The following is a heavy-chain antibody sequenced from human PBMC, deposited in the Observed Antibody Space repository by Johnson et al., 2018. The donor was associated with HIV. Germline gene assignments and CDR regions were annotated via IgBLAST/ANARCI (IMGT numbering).Heavy chain of an antibody. CDR3: AKDRGIAAAGTFDI. CDR1: GFSISSYW. D-gene: IGHD6-13*01. V-gene: IGHV3-7*05. Sequence: VQLVESGGGLVQPGGSLRLSCAASGFSISSYWMSWVRQAPGKGLEWLANIQQTGSAEYYGAAVRGRFTISRDNSKNTLYLQMNGLIAEDTTVYYCAKDRGIAAAGTFDIWGQGTMVTVSS. CDR2: IQQTGSAE. J-gene: IGHJ3*02.